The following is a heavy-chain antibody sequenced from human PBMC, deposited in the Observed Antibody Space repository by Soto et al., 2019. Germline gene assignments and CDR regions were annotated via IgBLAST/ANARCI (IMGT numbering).Heavy chain of an antibody. CDR2: INSRGDVT. J-gene: IGHJ4*02. CDR1: GFTFRSFV. CDR3: AKGRESSGYYRPFDY. Sequence: EVQMLESGGDLVQPGGSLRLSCTASGFTFRSFVVSWVRQAPGKGLEWVSAINSRGDVTTYADSVKGRFTISRDNSQSTLDLQMNSLRVEDTAVYYCAKGRESSGYYRPFDYWGQGTLVTVSS. V-gene: IGHV3-23*01. D-gene: IGHD3-22*01.